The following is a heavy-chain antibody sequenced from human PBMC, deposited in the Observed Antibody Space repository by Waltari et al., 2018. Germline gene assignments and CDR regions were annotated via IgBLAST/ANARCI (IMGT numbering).Heavy chain of an antibody. V-gene: IGHV4-31*03. D-gene: IGHD6-13*01. CDR1: GGSVSSGGYY. Sequence: QVQLQESGPGLAKPSQTLSLTCTVSGGSVSSGGYYWSWIRQHPGKGLEWIGYIYYNGSTYYNPSLKSRVTILEGTSKNQFSLKLTSVTAADTAVYYCARGGAAAGNFNYWGQGTLVTVS. CDR2: IYYNGST. J-gene: IGHJ4*02. CDR3: ARGGAAAGNFNY.